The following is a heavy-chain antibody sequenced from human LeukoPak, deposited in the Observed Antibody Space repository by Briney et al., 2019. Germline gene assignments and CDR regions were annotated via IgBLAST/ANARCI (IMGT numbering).Heavy chain of an antibody. CDR2: IISIFGTA. CDR3: AREGDYYDSSGYYNNYFDY. V-gene: IGHV1-69*13. CDR1: GGTFSSYA. J-gene: IGHJ4*02. Sequence: GASVKVSCKASGGTFSSYAISWVRQAPGQGLEWMGGIISIFGTANYAQKFQGRVTITADESTSTAYIELSSLRSEDTAVYYCAREGDYYDSSGYYNNYFDYWGQGTLVTVSS. D-gene: IGHD3-22*01.